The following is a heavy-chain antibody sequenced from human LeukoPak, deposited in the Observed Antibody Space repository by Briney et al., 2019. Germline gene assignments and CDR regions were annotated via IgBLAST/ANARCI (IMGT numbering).Heavy chain of an antibody. V-gene: IGHV3-21*04. CDR1: GFTFSSYS. CDR2: ISSSRSYI. D-gene: IGHD2-21*02. Sequence: PGGSLRLSCAASGFTFSSYSMNWVRQAPGKGLEWVSFISSSRSYIYYADSVKGRFTISRDNAKNCLYLQMNSLRAEDMALYYCAKDSGVTADLGYMDVWGKGTTVTVSS. CDR3: AKDSGVTADLGYMDV. J-gene: IGHJ6*03.